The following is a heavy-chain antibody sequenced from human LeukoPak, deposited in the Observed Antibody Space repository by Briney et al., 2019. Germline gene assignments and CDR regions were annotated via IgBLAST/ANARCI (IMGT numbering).Heavy chain of an antibody. V-gene: IGHV7-4-1*02. Sequence: GASVKVSCKTSGYTFTSYAISWVRQAPGQGLEWMGWINTNTGNPTYAQGFAGRYVFSLDTSVSTAYLQISGLKADDTAVYYCGRDPKLGIRGYTYGYIDSWGRGTLVIVSS. CDR1: GYTFTSYA. J-gene: IGHJ4*02. CDR2: INTNTGNP. CDR3: GRDPKLGIRGYTYGYIDS. D-gene: IGHD5-18*01.